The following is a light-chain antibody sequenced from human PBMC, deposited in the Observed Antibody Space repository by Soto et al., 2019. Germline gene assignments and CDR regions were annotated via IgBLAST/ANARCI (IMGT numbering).Light chain of an antibody. CDR3: QQYNNWPLT. CDR1: QSVSSN. J-gene: IGKJ4*01. V-gene: IGKV3-15*01. Sequence: EIVMTQSPATLSVSPGERATLSCRASQSVSSNLAWYQQKPGQAPRLLIYGASTRATGFPARFSGSGSGTEXXLTXSSLQSEDFAVYYCQQYNNWPLTFGGGTKVEIK. CDR2: GAS.